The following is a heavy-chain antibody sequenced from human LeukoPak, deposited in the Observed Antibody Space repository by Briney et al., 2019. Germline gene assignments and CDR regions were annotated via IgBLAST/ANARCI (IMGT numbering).Heavy chain of an antibody. V-gene: IGHV3-23*01. J-gene: IGHJ4*02. CDR1: GFTFSSYA. CDR2: ISGSGGST. CDR3: AKVDDSSGYYGYYFDY. Sequence: PGGSLRLSCAASGFTFSSYAMSWVRQAPGKGLEWASAISGSGGSTYYADSVKGRFTISRDNSKNTLYLQMNSLRAEDTAVYYCAKVDDSSGYYGYYFDYWGQGTLVTVSS. D-gene: IGHD3-22*01.